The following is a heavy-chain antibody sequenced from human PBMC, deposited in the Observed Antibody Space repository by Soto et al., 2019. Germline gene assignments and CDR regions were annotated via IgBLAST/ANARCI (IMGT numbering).Heavy chain of an antibody. CDR3: AKDFYEYYGSGSYTFLSWSPFDY. J-gene: IGHJ4*02. CDR1: GFTFSSYA. Sequence: GGSLRLSCAASGFTFSSYAMSWVRQAPGKGLEWVSAISGSGGSTYYADSVKGRFTISRDNSKNTLYLQMNSLRAEDTAVYYCAKDFYEYYGSGSYTFLSWSPFDYWGQGTLVTVSS. D-gene: IGHD3-10*01. V-gene: IGHV3-23*01. CDR2: ISGSGGST.